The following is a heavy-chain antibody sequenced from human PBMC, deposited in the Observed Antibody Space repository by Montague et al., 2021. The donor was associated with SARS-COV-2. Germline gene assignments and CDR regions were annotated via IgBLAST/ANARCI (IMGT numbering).Heavy chain of an antibody. J-gene: IGHJ6*03. CDR1: GFTFSSYE. Sequence: SLRLSCSASGFTFSSYEMSWVRQAPGKGLEWVSYISSSGSTIYYXDSVKGRFTISRDNAKNSLYLQMNSLRAEDTAVYYCARDQLKAQWPYYYYYMDVWGKGTTVTVSS. CDR2: ISSSGSTI. D-gene: IGHD2-8*01. CDR3: ARDQLKAQWPYYYYYMDV. V-gene: IGHV3-48*03.